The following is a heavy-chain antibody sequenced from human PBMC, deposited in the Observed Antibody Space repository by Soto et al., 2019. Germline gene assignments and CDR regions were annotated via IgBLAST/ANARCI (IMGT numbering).Heavy chain of an antibody. V-gene: IGHV3-30-3*01. Sequence: ESVGGVVQPGRSLRLSCAASGFTFSSYAMHWVRQAPGKGLEWVAVISYDGSNKYYADSVKGRFTISRDNSKNTLYLQMNSLRAEDTAVYYCARDGGYSYGEPYYYFDYWGQGTLVTVSS. D-gene: IGHD5-18*01. CDR3: ARDGGYSYGEPYYYFDY. CDR2: ISYDGSNK. CDR1: GFTFSSYA. J-gene: IGHJ4*02.